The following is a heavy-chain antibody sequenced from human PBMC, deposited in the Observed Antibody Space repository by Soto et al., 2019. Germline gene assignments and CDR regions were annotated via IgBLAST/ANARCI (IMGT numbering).Heavy chain of an antibody. CDR2: FDPEDGET. CDR3: AAPTTYYYDSSGLYNPPYFDY. D-gene: IGHD3-22*01. CDR1: GYTLTELS. Sequence: GASVKVSCKVSGYTLTELSMHWVRQAPGKGLEWMGGFDPEDGETIYAQKFQGRVTMTEDTSTDTAYMELSSLRSEDTAVYYCAAPTTYYYDSSGLYNPPYFDYWGQGTLVTVSS. J-gene: IGHJ4*02. V-gene: IGHV1-24*01.